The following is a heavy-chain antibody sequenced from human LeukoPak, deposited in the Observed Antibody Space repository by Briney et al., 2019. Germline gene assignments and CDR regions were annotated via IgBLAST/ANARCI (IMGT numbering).Heavy chain of an antibody. D-gene: IGHD3-9*01. CDR1: GGSFSGYY. J-gene: IGHJ5*02. V-gene: IGHV4-34*01. CDR3: ASELRYFDWRWRFDP. CDR2: INHSGST. Sequence: SETLSLTCAVYGGSFSGYYWSWIRQPPGKGLEWIGEINHSGSTNYNPSLKSRVTISVDTSKNQFSLKLSSVTAADTAVYYCASELRYFDWRWRFDPWGQGTLVTVSS.